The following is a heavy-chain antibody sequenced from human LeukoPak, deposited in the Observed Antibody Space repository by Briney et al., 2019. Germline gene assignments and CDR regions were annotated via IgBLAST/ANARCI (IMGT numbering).Heavy chain of an antibody. CDR1: GYTLTGLS. V-gene: IGHV1-24*01. CDR3: ATGVVGATSAPPDY. Sequence: ASVKVSCKVSGYTLTGLSMHWVRQAPGRGLGWMGGFDPEDGETIYAQKFQGRVTMTEDTSTDTAYMELSSLRSEDTAVYYCATGVVGATSAPPDYWGQGTLVTVSS. J-gene: IGHJ4*02. CDR2: FDPEDGET. D-gene: IGHD1-26*01.